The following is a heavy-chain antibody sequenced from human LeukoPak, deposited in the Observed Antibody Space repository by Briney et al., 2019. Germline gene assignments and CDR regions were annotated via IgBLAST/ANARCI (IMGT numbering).Heavy chain of an antibody. Sequence: GGSLRLSCAASGFTFSSYALSWVRQAPGKGLEWVSTIIGSGGTTYHTDSVKGRFTISRDNSKNTLYLLMNSLRAEDTAVYYCVRERTVTTPNDFWGQGTLVTVSS. J-gene: IGHJ4*02. CDR1: GFTFSSYA. D-gene: IGHD4-17*01. CDR3: VRERTVTTPNDF. V-gene: IGHV3-23*01. CDR2: IIGSGGTT.